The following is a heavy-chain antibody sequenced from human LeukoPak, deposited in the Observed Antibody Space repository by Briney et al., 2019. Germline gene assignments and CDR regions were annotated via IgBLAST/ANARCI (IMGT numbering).Heavy chain of an antibody. J-gene: IGHJ4*02. CDR2: VRSKTNGGTV. CDR1: GFTFSYAW. D-gene: IGHD6-19*01. V-gene: IGHV3-15*01. Sequence: PGGSLRVSCAASGFTFSYAWLTWVRQALGKGLEWVGRVRSKTNGGTVDYVPPVKGRFTISRDDSKSTLYLQMNSLRTDDTAVYYCTTSWTPQYTILAVEEGVDYWGQGTLVTVSS. CDR3: TTSWTPQYTILAVEEGVDY.